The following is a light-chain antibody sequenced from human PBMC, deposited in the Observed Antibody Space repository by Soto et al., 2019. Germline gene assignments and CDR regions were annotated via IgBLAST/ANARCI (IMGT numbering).Light chain of an antibody. CDR1: SSDVGGYNY. J-gene: IGLJ1*01. V-gene: IGLV2-8*01. CDR3: SSYAGSSNV. CDR2: EVN. Sequence: QSALTQPASVSGSPGQSITISCTGTSSDVGGYNYVSWYQQHPGEIPKLMIYEVNKRPSGVPDRFSGSKSGNTASLTVSGLQAEDEADYYCSSYAGSSNVFGTGTKVTVL.